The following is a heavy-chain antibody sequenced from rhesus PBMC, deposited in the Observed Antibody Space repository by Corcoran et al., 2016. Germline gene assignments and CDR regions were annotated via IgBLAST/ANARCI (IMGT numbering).Heavy chain of an antibody. D-gene: IGHD1-20*01. CDR2: ISGSDGGT. J-gene: IGHJ4*01. V-gene: IGHV4-173*01. CDR1: GGSISGNY. Sequence: QLQLQESGPGLVKPSETLSLTCAVSGGSISGNYWSWIRQTPGKGLEWIGRISGSDGGTDYNPSVKSLVTISIDTSKNQFSLYLTSVTAADTAVYYCVRGGGWNNVFNFDYWGQGVLVTVSS. CDR3: VRGGGWNNVFNFDY.